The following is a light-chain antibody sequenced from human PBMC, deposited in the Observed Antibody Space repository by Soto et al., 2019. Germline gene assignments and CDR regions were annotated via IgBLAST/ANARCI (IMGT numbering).Light chain of an antibody. Sequence: DIQMTQSPATLSGSVGDRVTINCRASQTISSWLAWYQQKPGKAPKLLIYKASTLKSGVPSRFSGSGSGTDFTLTISSLQPEDFATYYCQHYNSYSEAFGQGTKVDI. CDR2: KAS. CDR3: QHYNSYSEA. CDR1: QTISSW. J-gene: IGKJ1*01. V-gene: IGKV1-5*03.